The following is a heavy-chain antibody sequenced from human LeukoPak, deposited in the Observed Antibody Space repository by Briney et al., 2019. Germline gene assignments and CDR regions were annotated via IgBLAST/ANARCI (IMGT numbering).Heavy chain of an antibody. CDR3: ATQGGHSRSSTTLLDY. CDR1: GFTFSSYA. J-gene: IGHJ4*02. D-gene: IGHD1-26*01. CDR2: ISGSGGST. Sequence: GGSLRLSCAASGFTFSSYAMTWVRQAPGKGLEWVSAISGSGGSTYYADSVKGRFTISRDNSKNTLYLQMNSLRAEDTALPYCATQGGHSRSSTTLLDYWRQAPLVTLSS. V-gene: IGHV3-23*01.